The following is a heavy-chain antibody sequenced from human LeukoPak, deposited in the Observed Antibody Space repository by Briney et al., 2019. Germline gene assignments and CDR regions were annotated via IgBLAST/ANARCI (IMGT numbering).Heavy chain of an antibody. CDR1: GFTFSSYG. J-gene: IGHJ4*02. CDR3: AKDRATYSSSWTNLDY. V-gene: IGHV3-23*01. Sequence: GGTLRLSFAASGFTFSSYGMSWVRQAPGKGLEWVSAISGSGGNTDYADSVKGRFTISRDNSKNTLYLQMDSLRAEDTAVYYCAKDRATYSSSWTNLDYWGQGTLVTVSS. CDR2: ISGSGGNT. D-gene: IGHD6-13*01.